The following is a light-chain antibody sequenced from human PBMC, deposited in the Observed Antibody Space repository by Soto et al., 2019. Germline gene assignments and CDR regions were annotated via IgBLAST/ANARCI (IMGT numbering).Light chain of an antibody. Sequence: QSALTQPASVSGSPGQSITISCTGTSSDVGAYIFVSWYQQHPGKGPKLMIYDIINRPSGVSNRFSGSKSGNTASLTISGLQAEYEADDYCVSFTTSMSYVFGPGTKVTVL. CDR1: SSDVGAYIF. CDR2: DII. J-gene: IGLJ1*01. CDR3: VSFTTSMSYV. V-gene: IGLV2-14*03.